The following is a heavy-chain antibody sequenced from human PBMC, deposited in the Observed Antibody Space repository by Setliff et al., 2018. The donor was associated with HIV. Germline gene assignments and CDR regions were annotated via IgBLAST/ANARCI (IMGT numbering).Heavy chain of an antibody. Sequence: GGSLRLSCAASGFTFSDYYMSWIRQAPGKGLEWVSYISSSGSTIYYADSVKGRFTISRDNAKNSLYLQMNSLRAEDTAVYYCARRKWLQLGADFPAAFDIWGQGTMVTVSS. V-gene: IGHV3-11*04. CDR1: GFTFSDYY. D-gene: IGHD5-12*01. CDR3: ARRKWLQLGADFPAAFDI. CDR2: ISSSGSTI. J-gene: IGHJ3*02.